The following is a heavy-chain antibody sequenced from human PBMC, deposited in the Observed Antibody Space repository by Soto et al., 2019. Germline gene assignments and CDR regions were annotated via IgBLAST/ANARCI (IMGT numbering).Heavy chain of an antibody. D-gene: IGHD3-10*01. CDR2: VYHTGNT. Sequence: SETLSLTCAVSGDSISSTFWWTWVRQSPGKGLEWIGEVYHTGNTRYNPSLKSRVTISVDKSKNQFSLKLSSVTAADTAVYYCARAYYGSGSYYTWSGYYYYGMDVWGQGTTVTVSS. CDR1: GDSISSTFW. V-gene: IGHV4-4*02. CDR3: ARAYYGSGSYYTWSGYYYYGMDV. J-gene: IGHJ6*02.